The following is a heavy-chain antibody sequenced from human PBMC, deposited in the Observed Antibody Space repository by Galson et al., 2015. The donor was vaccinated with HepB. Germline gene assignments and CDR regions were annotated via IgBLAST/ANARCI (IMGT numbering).Heavy chain of an antibody. CDR3: ARVGCSGGSCYSHYYYYYYMDV. J-gene: IGHJ6*03. Sequence: SVKVSCKASGYTFTSYDINWVRQATGQGLEWMGWMNPNSGNTGYAQKFQGRVTMTRNTSISTAYMELSSLRSEDTAVYYCARVGCSGGSCYSHYYYYYYMDVWGKGTTVTVPS. CDR1: GYTFTSYD. D-gene: IGHD2-15*01. CDR2: MNPNSGNT. V-gene: IGHV1-8*01.